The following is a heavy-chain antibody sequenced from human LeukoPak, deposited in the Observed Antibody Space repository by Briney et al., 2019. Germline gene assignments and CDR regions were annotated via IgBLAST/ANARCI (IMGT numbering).Heavy chain of an antibody. Sequence: SETLSLTCTVSGGSISSFYWSWIRQPPGKGLEWIGYIYYSGSTNYNPSLKSRVTISVDTSKNHFSMKVSSVTAADTAVYYCARALNSGWYSAFDIWGQGTMVTVSS. CDR3: ARALNSGWYSAFDI. D-gene: IGHD6-19*01. V-gene: IGHV4-59*01. J-gene: IGHJ3*02. CDR1: GGSISSFY. CDR2: IYYSGST.